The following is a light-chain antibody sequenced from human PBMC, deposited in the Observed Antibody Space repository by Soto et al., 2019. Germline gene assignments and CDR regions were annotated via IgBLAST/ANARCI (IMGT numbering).Light chain of an antibody. J-gene: IGLJ2*01. V-gene: IGLV8-61*01. CDR2: NTY. CDR1: SGSVSTSYY. CDR3: VLYMGSGISV. Sequence: QAVVTQEPSFSVSPGGTVTLTCGLSSGSVSTSYYPSWYQQTPGQAPRTLIYNTYTRSSGVPDRFFASILGDKAALTITGAQADDESDYYCVLYMGSGISVFGGGTKVTVL.